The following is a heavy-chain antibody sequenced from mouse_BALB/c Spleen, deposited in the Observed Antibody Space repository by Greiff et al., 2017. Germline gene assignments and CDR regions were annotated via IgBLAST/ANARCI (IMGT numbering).Heavy chain of an antibody. CDR3: ARKKNYYGSSYDAMDY. CDR1: GFSLTSYG. Sequence: QVQLKESGPGLVAPSQSLSITCTVSGFSLTSYGVHWVRQPPGKGLEWLGVIWAGGSTNYNSALMSRLSISKDNSKSQVFLKMNSLQTDDTAMYYCARKKNYYGSSYDAMDYWGQGTSVTVSS. V-gene: IGHV2-9*02. J-gene: IGHJ4*01. D-gene: IGHD1-1*01. CDR2: IWAGGST.